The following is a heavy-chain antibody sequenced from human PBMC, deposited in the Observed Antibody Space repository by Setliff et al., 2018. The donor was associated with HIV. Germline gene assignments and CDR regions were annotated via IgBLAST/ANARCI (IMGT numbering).Heavy chain of an antibody. Sequence: SETLSLTCGVSGDSITGSFYWAWIRQPPGKGLEWIANIYPSGSIWPSGTSNYNASLKSRVSMSVDKSKNQFSLKLTSVTAADTAVYYCARGHCSGTNCYGVDYYGMDVWGQGTTVTVSS. CDR1: GDSITGSFY. CDR2: IWPSGTS. D-gene: IGHD2-2*01. V-gene: IGHV4-38-2*01. J-gene: IGHJ6*02. CDR3: ARGHCSGTNCYGVDYYGMDV.